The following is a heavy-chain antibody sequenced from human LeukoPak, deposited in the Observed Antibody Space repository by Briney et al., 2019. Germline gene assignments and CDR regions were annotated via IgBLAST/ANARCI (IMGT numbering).Heavy chain of an antibody. V-gene: IGHV3-20*04. CDR1: GFTVDDYG. Sequence: GGSLRLSCAASGFTVDDYGMSWVGQAAGKGLEGVAGVNWNGGSTGYADSVKGRFTTSRDNAKDPLDLEMKRLRADTTAVYYCARDLRSSGYYAFDYWGQGTLVTVSS. CDR2: VNWNGGST. CDR3: ARDLRSSGYYAFDY. D-gene: IGHD3-22*01. J-gene: IGHJ4*02.